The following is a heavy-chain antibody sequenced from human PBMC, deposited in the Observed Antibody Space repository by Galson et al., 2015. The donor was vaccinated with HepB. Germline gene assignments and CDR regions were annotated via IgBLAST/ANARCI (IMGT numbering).Heavy chain of an antibody. CDR1: GGTFSRYA. D-gene: IGHD2-15*01. CDR2: IIPIFGTA. CDR3: ARDRESGRVGGMDV. J-gene: IGHJ6*02. V-gene: IGHV1-69*13. Sequence: SVKVSCKASGGTFSRYAISWVRQAPGQGLEWMGGIIPIFGTANYAQKFQGRVTITADESTSTAYMELSSLRSEDTAVYYCARDRESGRVGGMDVWGQGTTVTVSS.